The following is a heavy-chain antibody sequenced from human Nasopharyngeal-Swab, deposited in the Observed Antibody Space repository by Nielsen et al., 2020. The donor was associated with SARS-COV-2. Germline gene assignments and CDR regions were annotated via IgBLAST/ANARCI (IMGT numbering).Heavy chain of an antibody. CDR2: IYYSGST. CDR3: AREVIEAPDSDAFDI. D-gene: IGHD2-21*01. Sequence: LRLSCTVSGGSISSGGYYWSWIRQHPGKGLEWIGYIYYSGSTYYNPSLKSRVTISVDTSKNQFSLKLSSVTAADTAVYYCAREVIEAPDSDAFDIWGQGTMVTV. V-gene: IGHV4-31*03. J-gene: IGHJ3*02. CDR1: GGSISSGGYY.